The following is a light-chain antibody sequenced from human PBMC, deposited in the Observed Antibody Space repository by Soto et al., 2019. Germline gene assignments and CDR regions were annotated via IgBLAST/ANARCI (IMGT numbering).Light chain of an antibody. CDR1: SSDVGGYNY. Sequence: QSALTQPASVSGSPGQSITISCTGTSSDVGGYNYVSWYQQHPGKAPKLIIYDVYNLPSGISNRFSGFKSGNTASLTIAGIQADDEADYYCTSFTSRDTGVFGGGPKLTVL. J-gene: IGLJ3*02. V-gene: IGLV2-14*03. CDR3: TSFTSRDTGV. CDR2: DVY.